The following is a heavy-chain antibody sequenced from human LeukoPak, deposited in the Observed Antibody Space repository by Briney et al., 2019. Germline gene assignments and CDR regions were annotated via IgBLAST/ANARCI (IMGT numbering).Heavy chain of an antibody. V-gene: IGHV1-46*01. CDR3: ARANYSGSGSYYSPSFFDY. CDR1: GYSFTSYY. Sequence: ASVKVSCKASGYSFTSYYMHWVRQAPGQGLEWMGEINPSGGRTNYAQKFQGRVDMTRETSTSTVYMELSSLRSEDTAVYYCARANYSGSGSYYSPSFFDYWGQGTLATVSS. J-gene: IGHJ4*02. D-gene: IGHD3-10*01. CDR2: INPSGGRT.